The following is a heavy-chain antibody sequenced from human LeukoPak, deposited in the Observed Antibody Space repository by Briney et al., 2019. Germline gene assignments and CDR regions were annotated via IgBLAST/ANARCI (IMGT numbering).Heavy chain of an antibody. CDR3: ARASDYSTGLYYFDS. D-gene: IGHD6-19*01. CDR2: IYPGDSDT. J-gene: IGHJ4*02. V-gene: IGHV5-51*01. CDR1: GYSFTSYW. Sequence: GESLKISCKGSGYSFTSYWIGWVRQMPGKGLEWMGIIYPGDSDTRYSPSFQGQVTISADKSISTAYLQWSSLKASDTAMYYCARASDYSTGLYYFDSWGQGTLVTVSS.